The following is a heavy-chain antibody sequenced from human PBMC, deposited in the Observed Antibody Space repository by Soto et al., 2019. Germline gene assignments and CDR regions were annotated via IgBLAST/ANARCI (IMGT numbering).Heavy chain of an antibody. CDR3: VVGLEDVVGGQLDY. CDR2: IYYSGRT. D-gene: IGHD2-15*01. Sequence: QMQLQESGQGLVKPSQTLSLTCTVSGVSIRSGGHYWTWIRQLPGQGLEWIGYIYYSGRTYYSPSLQSRLTISVDTSQNQFSLRLTSVTAADTAVYYCVVGLEDVVGGQLDYWGQGALVTVSS. J-gene: IGHJ4*02. CDR1: GVSIRSGGHY. V-gene: IGHV4-31*03.